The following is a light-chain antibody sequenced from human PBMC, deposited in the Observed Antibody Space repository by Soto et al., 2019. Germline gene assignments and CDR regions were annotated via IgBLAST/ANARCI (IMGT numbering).Light chain of an antibody. V-gene: IGKV1-12*01. CDR1: PAFGNL. CDR3: QPAATFPLT. CDR2: GIS. J-gene: IGKJ4*01. Sequence: DIQMTQSPSSVSASVGDRVIITCRASPAFGNLLAWYQQNRGKAPKLLNYGISTLHGVITSSFSGSERGTDFTLAISSVQPEDCVHDYCQPAATFPLTFGGGTEVESK.